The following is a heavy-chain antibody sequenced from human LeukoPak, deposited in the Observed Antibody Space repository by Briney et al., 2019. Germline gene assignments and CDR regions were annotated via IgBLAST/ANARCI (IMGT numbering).Heavy chain of an antibody. V-gene: IGHV3-74*01. CDR2: TNSDGSST. D-gene: IGHD3-10*01. CDR1: GFTFSSYW. J-gene: IGHJ3*02. CDR3: EYRITTTGGAFDI. Sequence: GGSLRLSCAASGFTFSSYWMHWVRQAPGKGLVWVSRTNSDGSSTSYADSVKGRFTISRDNAKNTLYLQMNSLRAEDTAVYYCEYRITTTGGAFDIWGQGTMVTVSS.